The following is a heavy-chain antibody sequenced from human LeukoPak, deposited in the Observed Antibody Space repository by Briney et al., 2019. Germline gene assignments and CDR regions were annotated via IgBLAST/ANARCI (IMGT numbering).Heavy chain of an antibody. D-gene: IGHD6-19*01. CDR1: GYTFTGYY. Sequence: ASVKVSCKASGYTFTGYYMHWVRQAPGQGLEWMGWINPNSGGTNYAQKFQGRVTMTRDTSISTAYMELSRLRSDDTAVYYCARVGEYIAVAGTGVWFDPWGQGTLVTVSS. CDR3: ARVGEYIAVAGTGVWFDP. J-gene: IGHJ5*02. V-gene: IGHV1-2*02. CDR2: INPNSGGT.